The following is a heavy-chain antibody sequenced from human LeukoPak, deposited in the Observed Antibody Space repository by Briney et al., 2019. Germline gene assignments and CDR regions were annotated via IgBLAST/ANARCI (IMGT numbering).Heavy chain of an antibody. J-gene: IGHJ3*02. D-gene: IGHD7-27*01. CDR3: ARSRAPGAADAFDI. Sequence: GESLKISCKDSGYSFTSYWIGWVRQRPGKGLEWMGIIYPGDSDTRYSPSFQGQVTISADKSINTAYLQWSSLKAPDTAMYYCARSRAPGAADAFDIWGQGTMVTVSS. CDR1: GYSFTSYW. V-gene: IGHV5-51*01. CDR2: IYPGDSDT.